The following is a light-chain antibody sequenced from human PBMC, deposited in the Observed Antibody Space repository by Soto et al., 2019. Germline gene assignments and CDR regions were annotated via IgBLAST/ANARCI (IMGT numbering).Light chain of an antibody. Sequence: EIVMTQSPATLSVSPGERATLSCRASQSVRSNLAWYQQKPGQAPRLLIYGASTRATGIPARFSGSGSGTEFTLTISSLQSEDFAVYYCQHYNNWASWTFGQGNKVEIK. V-gene: IGKV3-15*01. CDR2: GAS. CDR1: QSVRSN. J-gene: IGKJ1*01. CDR3: QHYNNWASWT.